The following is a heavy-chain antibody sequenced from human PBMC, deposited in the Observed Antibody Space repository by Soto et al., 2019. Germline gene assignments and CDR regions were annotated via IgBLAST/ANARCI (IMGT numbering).Heavy chain of an antibody. CDR1: SGSISSSNW. CDR3: ARVKVGYCSSTSCYPDYFDY. D-gene: IGHD2-2*03. Sequence: SETLSLTCAVSSGSISSSNWWSWVRQPPGKGLEWSGEIYHSGSTNYNPSLKSRVTISVDKSKNQFSLKLSSVTAADTAVYYCARVKVGYCSSTSCYPDYFDYWGQGTLVTVSS. V-gene: IGHV4-4*02. J-gene: IGHJ4*02. CDR2: IYHSGST.